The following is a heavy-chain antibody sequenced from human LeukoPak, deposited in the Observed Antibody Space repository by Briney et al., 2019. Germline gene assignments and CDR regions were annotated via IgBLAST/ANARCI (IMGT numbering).Heavy chain of an antibody. Sequence: SDTLSLTCPVSGGSISNYYYWTWIRQPPGKGLEWIGYVYYTGSTNFNPSLKSRVTMSLDTSRSQFSLKLTSLTAADTAVYYCARGAMATTPFFDYWGQGTLVTVSS. CDR3: ARGAMATTPFFDY. CDR2: VYYTGST. V-gene: IGHV4-59*01. CDR1: GGSISNYY. D-gene: IGHD5-24*01. J-gene: IGHJ4*02.